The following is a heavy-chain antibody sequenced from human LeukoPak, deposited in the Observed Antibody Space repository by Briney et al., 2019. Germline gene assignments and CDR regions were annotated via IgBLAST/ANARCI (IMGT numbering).Heavy chain of an antibody. CDR1: GFTFSDYY. V-gene: IGHV3-11*04. CDR3: ARAAYDSNGYLTL. D-gene: IGHD3-22*01. CDR2: ISSSGSTI. Sequence: PGGSLRLSCAASGFTFSDYYMSWIRQAPGKGLEWVSYISSSGSTIYYADSVKGRFTISRDNAKNSLYLQMNSLRVEDTAIYFCARAAYDSNGYLTLWGQGTLVTVSS. J-gene: IGHJ4*02.